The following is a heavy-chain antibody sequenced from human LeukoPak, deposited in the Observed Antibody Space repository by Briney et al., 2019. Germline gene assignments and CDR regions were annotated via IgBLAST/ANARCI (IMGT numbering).Heavy chain of an antibody. V-gene: IGHV3-66*02. D-gene: IGHD5-18*01. Sequence: GGSLRLSCAASGLTVSSNHMAWVRQAPGKGLEWVSVIYTGGITYYADSVQGRFTISRDNSKNTLYLQMNSLRAEDTAVYYCAKDKSEFSRYSYGLFDYWGQGTLVTVSS. CDR1: GLTVSSNH. J-gene: IGHJ4*02. CDR3: AKDKSEFSRYSYGLFDY. CDR2: IYTGGIT.